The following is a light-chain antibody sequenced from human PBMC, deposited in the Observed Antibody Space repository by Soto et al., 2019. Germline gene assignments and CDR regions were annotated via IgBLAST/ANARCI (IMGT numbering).Light chain of an antibody. V-gene: IGKV1-5*01. CDR3: QQYNSYSRT. Sequence: DIQMTQSPSTLSASVGDRVTITCRASQSLSGWLAWYQQKPGKAPNLLIYDTSTLKSGVPSRFSGSGAGTDFTRTSSSLEPEDFATDYCQQYNSYSRTFGQGTKVEI. J-gene: IGKJ1*01. CDR1: QSLSGW. CDR2: DTS.